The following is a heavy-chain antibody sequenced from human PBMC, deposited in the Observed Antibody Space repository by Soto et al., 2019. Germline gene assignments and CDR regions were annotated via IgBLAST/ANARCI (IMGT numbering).Heavy chain of an antibody. V-gene: IGHV4-39*01. CDR3: ARQRTTVVTQAYFDH. D-gene: IGHD2-21*02. J-gene: IGHJ4*02. CDR2: IYNSGST. Sequence: PSDTLSLTCIVSGESITSSSYYCGWIRQPQGKSLEWVGSIYNSGSTYYNPSFKSRVTISIDTSKNQFSLKLSPVTATDTAVYYCARQRTTVVTQAYFDHWGQGALVTVSS. CDR1: GESITSSSYY.